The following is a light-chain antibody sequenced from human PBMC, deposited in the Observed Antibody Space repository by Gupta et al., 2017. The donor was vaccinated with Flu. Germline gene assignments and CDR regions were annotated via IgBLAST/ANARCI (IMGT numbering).Light chain of an antibody. CDR2: KDG. CDR3: QSADSSGTYGV. V-gene: IGLV3-25*02. Sequence: SYDLTQPPSVYVSPGETARITCSGHAFPKQYAYWYQQKPSQAPALVIYKDGERPSGIPERFSSSRSGTTVTLIISGVQAEDEADYYCQSADSSGTYGVVGGGTKLTVL. J-gene: IGLJ2*01. CDR1: AFPKQY.